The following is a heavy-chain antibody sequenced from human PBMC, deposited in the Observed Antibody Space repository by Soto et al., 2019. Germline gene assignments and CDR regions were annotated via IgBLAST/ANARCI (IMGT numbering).Heavy chain of an antibody. D-gene: IGHD1-26*01. Sequence: QVQLVQSGAEVKKPGASVKVSCKASGYTFTGYYIHWVRQAPGQGLEWMGWINPNSGGTNYAQKFQGRVAMTRDTSISTAYMELGRLRSDDTAVYYCASWDGQDSRAYYYYGMNVWGQGTTVTVSS. J-gene: IGHJ6*02. CDR3: ASWDGQDSRAYYYYGMNV. CDR1: GYTFTGYY. CDR2: INPNSGGT. V-gene: IGHV1-2*02.